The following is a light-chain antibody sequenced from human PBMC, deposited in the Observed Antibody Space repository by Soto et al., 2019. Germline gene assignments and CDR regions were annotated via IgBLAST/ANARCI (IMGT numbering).Light chain of an antibody. J-gene: IGLJ2*01. CDR2: RNN. V-gene: IGLV1-47*01. CDR1: SSNIGSNY. CDR3: AAWDDSLSGHVV. Sequence: QPVLTQSPSASGTPGQRVTISCSGSSSNIGSNYVYWYQQLPGTAPKLLIYRNNQRPSGVPDRFSGSKSGTSASLAISGLRSEDEADYYCAAWDDSLSGHVVFGGGTKLTVL.